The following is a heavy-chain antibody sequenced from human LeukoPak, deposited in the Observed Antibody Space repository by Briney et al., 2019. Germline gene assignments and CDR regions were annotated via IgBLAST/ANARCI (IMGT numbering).Heavy chain of an antibody. CDR1: GYTFTSYD. J-gene: IGHJ4*02. CDR2: MNPNSGNT. Sequence: ASVKVSCKASGYTFTSYDINWVRQATGQGLEWMGWMNPNSGNTGYAQKFQGRVTMTRNTSISTAYMELSSLRSEDTAVYYCAREGPGFGDLLFDSWGQGTLVTVSS. D-gene: IGHD3-10*01. V-gene: IGHV1-8*01. CDR3: AREGPGFGDLLFDS.